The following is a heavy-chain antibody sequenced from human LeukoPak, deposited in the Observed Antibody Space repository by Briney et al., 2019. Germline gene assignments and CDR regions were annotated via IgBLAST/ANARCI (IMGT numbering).Heavy chain of an antibody. J-gene: IGHJ4*02. CDR1: GFTFSTYA. CDR2: ISGSGGST. Sequence: QPGGSLRLSCAASGFTFSTYAMTWVRQAPGKGLEWVSAISGSGGSTYYADSVKGRFIISRDNSKNTLYLQMDSLRAEDTAIYYCAKALPRTLKIDCWGQGTLVTVSS. V-gene: IGHV3-23*01. CDR3: AKALPRTLKIDC.